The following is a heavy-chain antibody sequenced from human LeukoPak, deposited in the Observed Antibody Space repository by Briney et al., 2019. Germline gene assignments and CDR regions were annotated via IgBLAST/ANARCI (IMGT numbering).Heavy chain of an antibody. CDR3: ARVRKYSGYVDY. V-gene: IGHV1-8*01. CDR2: MNPNSGNT. J-gene: IGHJ4*02. CDR1: GYTFTSYD. D-gene: IGHD5-12*01. Sequence: ASVKVSCKVSGYTFTSYDINWVRQATGQGLEWMGWMNPNSGNTGYAQKFQGRVTMTRNTSISTAYMELSSLRSEDTAVYYCARVRKYSGYVDYWGQGTLVTVSS.